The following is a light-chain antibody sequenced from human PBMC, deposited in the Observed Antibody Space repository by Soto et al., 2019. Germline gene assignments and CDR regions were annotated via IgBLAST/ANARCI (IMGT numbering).Light chain of an antibody. Sequence: DLQMTQSPSSLSASVGDRVTITCQASQGISKFLNWYQQKPGKAPKVLIFDASDLETGVPSRFNGHRPGNAVFFPITSLLPEDLPSYYCLQYDNYPPTSGGGNKV. J-gene: IGKJ4*01. V-gene: IGKV1-33*01. CDR3: LQYDNYPPT. CDR2: DAS. CDR1: QGISKF.